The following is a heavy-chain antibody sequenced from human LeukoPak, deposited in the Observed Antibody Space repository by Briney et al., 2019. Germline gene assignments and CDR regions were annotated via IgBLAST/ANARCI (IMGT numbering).Heavy chain of an antibody. V-gene: IGHV1-2*02. CDR1: GYTFTGYY. D-gene: IGHD6-13*01. CDR3: ARGKYSSSWHFDY. CDR2: INPNSGGT. J-gene: IGHJ4*02. Sequence: ASVKVSCKASGYTFTGYYMHWVRQAPGQGLEWMGWINPNSGGTNYAQKFQGRVTTTRDTSISTAYMELSRLRSDDTAVYYCARGKYSSSWHFDYWGQGTLVTVSS.